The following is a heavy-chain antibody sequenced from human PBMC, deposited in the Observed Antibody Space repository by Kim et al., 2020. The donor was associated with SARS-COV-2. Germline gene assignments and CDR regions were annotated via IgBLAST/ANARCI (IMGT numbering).Heavy chain of an antibody. CDR1: GGTFSSYA. CDR2: IIPIFGTA. CDR3: ARGDEFGYINSYYYYGMDV. J-gene: IGHJ6*02. Sequence: SVKVSCKASGGTFSSYAISWVRQAPGQGLEWMGGIIPIFGTANYAQKFQGRVTITADESTSTAYMELSSLRSEDTAVYYCARGDEFGYINSYYYYGMDVWGQGTTVTVSS. V-gene: IGHV1-69*13. D-gene: IGHD4-4*01.